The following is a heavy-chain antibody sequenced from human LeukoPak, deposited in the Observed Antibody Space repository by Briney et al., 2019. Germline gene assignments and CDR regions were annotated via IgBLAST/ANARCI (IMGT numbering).Heavy chain of an antibody. CDR2: ISSSSTI. CDR1: GFTFSSYS. V-gene: IGHV3-48*02. CDR3: ARDRRPWELLMAFDI. J-gene: IGHJ3*02. Sequence: GGSLRLSCAASGFTFSSYSMTWVRQAPGKGLEWVSYISSSSTIYYADSVKGRFTISRDNAKNSLYLQMNSLRDEDTAVYYCARDRRPWELLMAFDIWGQGTMVTVSS. D-gene: IGHD1-26*01.